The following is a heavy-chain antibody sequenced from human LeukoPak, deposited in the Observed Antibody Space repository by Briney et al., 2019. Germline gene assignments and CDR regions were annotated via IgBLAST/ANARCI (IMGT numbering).Heavy chain of an antibody. CDR1: GYTFTKYG. CDR3: ARDRPGDIVVVVAATQGFFDY. CDR2: ISVHNGKT. D-gene: IGHD2-15*01. J-gene: IGHJ4*02. Sequence: ASVKVSCKASGYTFTKYGISWVRQAPGQGPEWMGWISVHNGKTNYVQKFQGRVTMTTDTSTNTAYMELRSLRSDDTAVYYCARDRPGDIVVVVAATQGFFDYWGQGTLVTVSS. V-gene: IGHV1-18*01.